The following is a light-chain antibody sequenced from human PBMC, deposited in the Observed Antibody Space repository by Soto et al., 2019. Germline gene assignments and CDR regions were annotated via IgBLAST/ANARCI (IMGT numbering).Light chain of an antibody. J-gene: IGKJ4*01. CDR1: QSVSSSY. CDR3: QQYGSSPLT. Sequence: EIGLTQSPGTLSLSPGERATLSCSASQSVSSSYLAWYQQKPGQAPRLLIYGASIRATGIPDRFSGSGSGTDFTLTISRLEPEDFAVYYCQQYGSSPLTFGGGTKVEIK. V-gene: IGKV3-20*01. CDR2: GAS.